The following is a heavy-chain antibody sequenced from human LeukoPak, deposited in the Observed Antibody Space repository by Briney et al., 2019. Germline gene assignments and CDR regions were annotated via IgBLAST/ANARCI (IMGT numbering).Heavy chain of an antibody. CDR1: GFTFSTYW. CDR2: IKSDGST. CDR3: ARAPSEIGGYYPEYFRH. V-gene: IGHV3-74*01. D-gene: IGHD3-22*01. Sequence: GGSLRLSCAASGFTFSTYWMHWVRQAPGKGLVWVSRIKSDGSTNYADSVKGRFTISRDNAKNTVSLQTNSLRPEGTGVYYCARAPSEIGGYYPEYFRHWGQGTLVTVSS. J-gene: IGHJ1*01.